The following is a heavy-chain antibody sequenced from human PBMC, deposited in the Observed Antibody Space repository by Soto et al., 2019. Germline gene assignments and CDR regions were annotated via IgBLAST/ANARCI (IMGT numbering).Heavy chain of an antibody. Sequence: GSLRLSCAASWLTFTRYSMNWVRQAPGKGLEWVSSISSTTNYIYYGDSMKGRFTISRDNAKNSLYLEMNSLRAEDTAVYYCARESEDLTSNFDYWGQGTLVTVSS. CDR3: ARESEDLTSNFDY. CDR1: WLTFTRYS. J-gene: IGHJ4*02. CDR2: ISSTTNYI. V-gene: IGHV3-21*06.